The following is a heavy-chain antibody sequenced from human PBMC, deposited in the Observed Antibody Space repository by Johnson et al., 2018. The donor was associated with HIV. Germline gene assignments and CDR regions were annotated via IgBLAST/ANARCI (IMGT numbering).Heavy chain of an antibody. CDR3: ASGIAVAGTLLDAFDI. D-gene: IGHD6-19*01. Sequence: VQLVESGGGLIQPGGSLRLSCAASGFTVSSNYMSWVRQAPGKGLEWVSTISGSGGNTFYADSVKGRFTISRDNSKNTLYLQMNTLRVEDTAVYYCASGIAVAGTLLDAFDIWGQGTLVTVSS. CDR1: GFTVSSNY. V-gene: IGHV3-53*01. CDR2: SGSGGNT. J-gene: IGHJ3*02.